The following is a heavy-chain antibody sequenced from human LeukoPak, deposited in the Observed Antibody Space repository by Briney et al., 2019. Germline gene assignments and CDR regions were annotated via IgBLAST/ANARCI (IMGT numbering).Heavy chain of an antibody. D-gene: IGHD3-3*01. CDR1: GFSFSTFW. J-gene: IGHJ4*02. CDR2: IHPDGNDK. V-gene: IGHV3-7*01. CDR3: ARADFWSGYIDY. Sequence: GGSLRLSCAASGFSFSTFWMSWVRQVPGAPGKGLEWVANIHPDGNDKYYVDSVKGRFTISRDNAKNSLYLEMNSLRADDTAVYYCARADFWSGYIDYWGQGTLVTVSS.